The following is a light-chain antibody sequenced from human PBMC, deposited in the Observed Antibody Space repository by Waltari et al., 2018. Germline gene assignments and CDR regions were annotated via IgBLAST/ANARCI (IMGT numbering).Light chain of an antibody. V-gene: IGLV1-47*01. CDR1: NPNVRANS. CDR3: ATWDDRLTAV. J-gene: IGLJ2*01. Sequence: QSILTQPPSASGTPGRTLTISCSGSNPNVRANSVFWYQQRPGTPPKLPFFGNNQRPSGVPDRCSGSKSGTSASLAIRGLRSEDEADYYCATWDDRLTAVFGGGTKLTVL. CDR2: GNN.